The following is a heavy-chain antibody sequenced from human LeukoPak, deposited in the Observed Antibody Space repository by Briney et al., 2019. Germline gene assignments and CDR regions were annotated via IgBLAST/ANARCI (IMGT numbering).Heavy chain of an antibody. CDR3: AKGSSGGRPYYFDY. CDR1: GFTFHDHA. Sequence: GGSLRLSCAASGFTFHDHAMHWVRQVPGKGLEWISAISNDGVYTFHADSVKGRLTISRDNSKNTLYLQMDSLRAEDTAIHYCAKGSSGGRPYYFDYWGQGTLVTVSS. CDR2: ISNDGVYT. V-gene: IGHV3-23*01. D-gene: IGHD3-22*01. J-gene: IGHJ4*02.